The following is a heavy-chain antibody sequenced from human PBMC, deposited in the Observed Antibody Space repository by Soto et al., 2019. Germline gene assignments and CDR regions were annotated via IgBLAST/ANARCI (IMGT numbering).Heavy chain of an antibody. V-gene: IGHV4-59*01. CDR2: NYYSGGT. J-gene: IGHJ6*02. CDR1: GGSISSYY. Sequence: PSETLALTCTVAGGSISSYYWSWIRQPPGKGLGWGWYNYYSGGTNYDPSLKGRVTISVDTSNNQVSLELSPVSAADTARYFCAGYCSSSSCPEVHYFALEVWGQGTTVTVSS. CDR3: AGYCSSSSCPEVHYFALEV. D-gene: IGHD2-2*01.